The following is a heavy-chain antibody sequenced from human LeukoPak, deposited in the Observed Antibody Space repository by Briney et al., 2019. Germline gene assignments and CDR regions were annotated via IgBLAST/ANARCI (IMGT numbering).Heavy chain of an antibody. V-gene: IGHV4-59*01. CDR1: GGSISSYY. D-gene: IGHD3-22*01. Sequence: SETLSLTCTVSGGSISSYYWSWIRQPPGKGLEWIGYIYYSGSTNYNPSLRSRVTISVDTSKNQFSLKLSSVTAAGTAVYYCASFDYDSSGYYPNFDYWGQGTLVTVSS. CDR3: ASFDYDSSGYYPNFDY. CDR2: IYYSGST. J-gene: IGHJ4*02.